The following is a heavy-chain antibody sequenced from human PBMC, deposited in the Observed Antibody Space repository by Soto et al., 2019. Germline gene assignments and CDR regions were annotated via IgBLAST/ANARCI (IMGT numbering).Heavy chain of an antibody. Sequence: PGGSLRLASAASGFTVTMYWVDWVRQVPGKGPEWVSRINDDGISTNYADSVKGRFTISRDNAKNTLYLQMNALRVEDTAVYYCTRGPRSTSTGTGAFWGQGTLVTVSS. V-gene: IGHV3-74*01. CDR3: TRGPRSTSTGTGAF. J-gene: IGHJ4*02. D-gene: IGHD1-1*01. CDR2: INDDGIST. CDR1: GFTVTMYW.